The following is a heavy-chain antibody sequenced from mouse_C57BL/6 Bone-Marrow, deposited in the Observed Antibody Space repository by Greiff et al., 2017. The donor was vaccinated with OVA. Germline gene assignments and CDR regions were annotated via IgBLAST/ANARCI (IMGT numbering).Heavy chain of an antibody. CDR2: ISSGSSTI. CDR1: GFTFSDYG. J-gene: IGHJ4*01. CDR3: AREGDYAMDY. V-gene: IGHV5-17*01. Sequence: EVMLVESGGGLVKPGGSLKLSCAASGFTFSDYGMHWVRQAPEKGLEWVAYISSGSSTIYYADTVKGRFTISRDNAKNTLFLQMTSLRSEDTAMYYCAREGDYAMDYWGQGTSVTVSS.